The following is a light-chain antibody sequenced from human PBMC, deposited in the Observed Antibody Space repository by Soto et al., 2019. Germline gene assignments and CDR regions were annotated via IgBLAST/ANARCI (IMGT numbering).Light chain of an antibody. CDR2: GAS. CDR1: QSISSN. CDR3: QQYNNWRPYT. J-gene: IGKJ2*01. Sequence: EIVMTQSPATLSVSPGERATLSCRASQSISSNLAWYQRRPGQAPRLLIYGASARATGIPARFSGSGSGTEFTLTISSLQSEDFAVYYSQQYNNWRPYTFGQGTKVEIK. V-gene: IGKV3-15*01.